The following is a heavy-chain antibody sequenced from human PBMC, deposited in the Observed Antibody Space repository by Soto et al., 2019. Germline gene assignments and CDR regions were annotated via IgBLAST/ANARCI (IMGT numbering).Heavy chain of an antibody. CDR1: GGSTKNYY. D-gene: IGHD2-21*01. J-gene: IGHJ5*02. Sequence: LSETPSLTWTVSGGSTKNYYWSWIRPPPWSGLEWIGYIYYSGSTNYNPSLKSRVTISVDTSKNQFSLKLSSVTAADTAVYYCARLIRVQARRSNWFDPWGQGTLVTVSS. CDR2: IYYSGST. CDR3: ARLIRVQARRSNWFDP. V-gene: IGHV4-59*08.